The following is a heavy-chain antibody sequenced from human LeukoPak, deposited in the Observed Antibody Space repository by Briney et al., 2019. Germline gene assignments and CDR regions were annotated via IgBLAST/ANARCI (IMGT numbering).Heavy chain of an antibody. D-gene: IGHD5-18*01. CDR2: IYYSGST. J-gene: IGHJ6*02. Sequence: SETLSLTCTVSGGSISSYYWSWIRQPPGKGLEWLGYIYYSGSTNYNPSLKSRVTISVDTSKNQFSLKLSSVTAADTAEYYCARDSGYSYGPVYYYYGMDVWGQGTTVTVSS. V-gene: IGHV4-59*01. CDR3: ARDSGYSYGPVYYYYGMDV. CDR1: GGSISSYY.